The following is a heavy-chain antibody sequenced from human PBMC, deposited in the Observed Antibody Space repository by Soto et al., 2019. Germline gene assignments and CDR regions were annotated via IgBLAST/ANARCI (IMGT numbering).Heavy chain of an antibody. CDR3: AGTSSSIAARPHDFDY. CDR1: GGSISSYY. J-gene: IGHJ4*02. V-gene: IGHV4-59*01. D-gene: IGHD6-6*01. CDR2: IYYSGST. Sequence: QVQLQESGPGLVKPSETLSLTCTVSGGSISSYYWSWIRQPPGKGLEWIGYIYYSGSTNYNPSLKSRVTISLDTSKNQFSLKLSAVTAADTAVYYCAGTSSSIAARPHDFDYWGQGTLVTVSS.